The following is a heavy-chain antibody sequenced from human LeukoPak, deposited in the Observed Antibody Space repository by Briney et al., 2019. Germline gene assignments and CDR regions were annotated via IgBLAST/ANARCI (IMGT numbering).Heavy chain of an antibody. D-gene: IGHD3-16*01. CDR1: GFTFDVYA. CDR2: IRWHCGSI. V-gene: IGHV3-9*01. CDR3: AKGSAYEGGGTLAPNWSDP. J-gene: IGHJ5*02. Sequence: GGSLRLFCAASGFTFDVYAMHWVRQASARGLVWVSGIRWHCGSIGYADSVKGRFTISRENAKNALYLQMNSLRAEDTALYYCAKGSAYEGGGTLAPNWSDPWGQGTLVTVSS.